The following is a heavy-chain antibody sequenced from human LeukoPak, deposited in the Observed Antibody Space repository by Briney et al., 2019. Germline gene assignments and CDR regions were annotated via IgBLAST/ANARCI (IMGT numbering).Heavy chain of an antibody. J-gene: IGHJ4*02. D-gene: IGHD3-10*01. CDR2: IYSGGST. CDR1: GFTVSSNY. CDR3: ARVGYYSSGPFSYFDY. V-gene: IGHV3-53*01. Sequence: GGSLRLSCAASGFTVSSNYMSWVRQAPGKGLQWVSVIYSGGSTYYADSVKGRFTISRYNSKNTLYLQMNSLRVEDTAVYYCARVGYYSSGPFSYFDYWGQGTLVTVSS.